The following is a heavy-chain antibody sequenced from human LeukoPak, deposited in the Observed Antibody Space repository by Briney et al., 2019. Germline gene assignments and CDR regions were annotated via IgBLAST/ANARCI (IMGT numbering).Heavy chain of an antibody. CDR3: ARDITVNWYYY. CDR2: VLSSGST. D-gene: IGHD2-8*01. Sequence: SETLSHTRASQSIISYRQWGWVRPAPGKGLEWIGSVLSSGSTYYNPSLMSRVTMSLDTSKNHFTLKMTSETASDTAVYYCARDITVNWYYYWGQGTLVTVSS. CDR1: SIISYRQ. J-gene: IGHJ4*02. V-gene: IGHV4-38-2*02.